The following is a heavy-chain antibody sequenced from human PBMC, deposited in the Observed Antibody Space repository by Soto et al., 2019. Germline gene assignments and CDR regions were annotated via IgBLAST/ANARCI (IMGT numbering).Heavy chain of an antibody. D-gene: IGHD3-9*01. CDR2: ISATGDTI. CDR1: GFTFSSYA. V-gene: IGHV3-23*01. CDR3: AKEAYYDLSTGTGYYYYGLDV. J-gene: IGHJ6*02. Sequence: EVQLLEFGGGLVQPGGSLRLSCAASGFTFSSYAMTWLRQSPGKGLEWVSVISATGDTIYYADSVEGRFTISRDNSNRTLFLQMDRLTADDTAVYFCAKEAYYDLSTGTGYYYYGLDVWGQGTTVTVSS.